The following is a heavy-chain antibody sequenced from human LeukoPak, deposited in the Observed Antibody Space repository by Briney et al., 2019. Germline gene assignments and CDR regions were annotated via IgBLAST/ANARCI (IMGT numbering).Heavy chain of an antibody. Sequence: GASVKVSCTASGYIFTGYYIHWVRQAPGQGLEWMGWIKPTNGYTNYAQNFQGRVTMTTDTSITTAYMNLRRLTSDDTALYYCARGGLDVMNTGLWKPLEYWGQGTPVTVSS. J-gene: IGHJ4*02. CDR3: ARGGLDVMNTGLWKPLEY. D-gene: IGHD5-18*01. V-gene: IGHV1-2*02. CDR1: GYIFTGYY. CDR2: IKPTNGYT.